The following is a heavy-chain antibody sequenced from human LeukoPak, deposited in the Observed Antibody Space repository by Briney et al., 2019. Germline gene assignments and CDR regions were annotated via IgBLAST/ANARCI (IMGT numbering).Heavy chain of an antibody. CDR2: ISGSGGST. D-gene: IGHD2-2*01. V-gene: IGHV3-23*01. CDR3: ATNAIVVVPAAIPSAGY. Sequence: PGGSLRLSCAASGFTFSTYWMTWVRQAPGKGLEWVSAISGSGGSTYYADSVKGRFTISRDNSKNTLYLQMNSLRAEDTAVYYCATNAIVVVPAAIPSAGYWGQGTLVTVSS. J-gene: IGHJ4*02. CDR1: GFTFSTYW.